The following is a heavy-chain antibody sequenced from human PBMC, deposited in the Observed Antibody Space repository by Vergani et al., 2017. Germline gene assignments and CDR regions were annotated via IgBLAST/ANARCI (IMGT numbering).Heavy chain of an antibody. CDR3: ARGGHYDFWSGYRDYYYYYMDV. V-gene: IGHV3-23*01. Sequence: EVHLLESGGGLVQSGGSLRLSCAASGFTFSNSAVSWVRQAPGKGLEWVSAISGSGGRTYYADSVKGRFTISRDNSKNTLYLQMNSLRAEDTAVYYCARGGHYDFWSGYRDYYYYYMDVWGKGTTVTVSS. D-gene: IGHD3-3*01. CDR2: ISGSGGRT. J-gene: IGHJ6*03. CDR1: GFTFSNSA.